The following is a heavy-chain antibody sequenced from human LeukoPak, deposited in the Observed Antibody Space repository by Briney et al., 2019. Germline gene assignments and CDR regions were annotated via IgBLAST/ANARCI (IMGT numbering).Heavy chain of an antibody. Sequence: SETLSLTRIVSGGSISNTNFYWAWIRQPPGKGLEWIGNIYYAGVTSYNPSLKSRVTISVDTSKSQFSLRLTSVTAADTAVYYCARQVPGPYNYYGMDVWGQGTTVTVSS. CDR1: GGSISNTNFY. J-gene: IGHJ6*02. CDR3: ARQVPGPYNYYGMDV. V-gene: IGHV4-39*01. CDR2: IYYAGVT.